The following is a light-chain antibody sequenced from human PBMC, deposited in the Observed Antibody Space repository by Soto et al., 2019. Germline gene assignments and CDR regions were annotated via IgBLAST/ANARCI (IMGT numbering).Light chain of an antibody. V-gene: IGLV2-23*02. Sequence: QSALTQPASVSGCPGQSITISCTGTSSDVGSYNAVSWYQQHPDKAPKLIIYEVTKRPSGIFNRFSGSKSGNTASLTISGLQAEDEADYYCCSYAGSSTHYVFGTGTKLTVL. J-gene: IGLJ1*01. CDR2: EVT. CDR3: CSYAGSSTHYV. CDR1: SSDVGSYNA.